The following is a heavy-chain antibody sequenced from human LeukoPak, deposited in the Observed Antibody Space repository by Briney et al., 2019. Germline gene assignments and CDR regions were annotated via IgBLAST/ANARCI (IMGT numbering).Heavy chain of an antibody. CDR1: GFTFSSYG. CDR3: ANGHYYDSSGYYLRDY. V-gene: IGHV3-30*02. Sequence: GGSLRLSCAASGFTFSSYGMHWVRQAPGKGLEWVAFIRCDGSNKYYADSVKGRFTISRDNSKNTLYLQMNSLRAEDTAVYYCANGHYYDSSGYYLRDYWGQGTLVTVSS. D-gene: IGHD3-22*01. CDR2: IRCDGSNK. J-gene: IGHJ4*02.